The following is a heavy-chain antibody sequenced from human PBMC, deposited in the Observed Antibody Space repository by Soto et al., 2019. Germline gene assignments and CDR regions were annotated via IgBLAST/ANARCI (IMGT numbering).Heavy chain of an antibody. CDR3: AREAGIAAAGKAQYYFDY. J-gene: IGHJ4*02. V-gene: IGHV3-33*01. Sequence: GGSLRLSCAASGFTFSSYGMHWVRQAPGKGLEWVAVIWYDGSNKYYADSVKGRFTISRDNSKNTLYLQMNSLRAEDTAVYYCAREAGIAAAGKAQYYFDYWGQGTLVTVSS. CDR2: IWYDGSNK. CDR1: GFTFSSYG. D-gene: IGHD6-13*01.